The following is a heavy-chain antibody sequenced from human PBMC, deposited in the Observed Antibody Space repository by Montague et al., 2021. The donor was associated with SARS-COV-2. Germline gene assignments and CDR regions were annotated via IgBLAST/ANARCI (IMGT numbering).Heavy chain of an antibody. J-gene: IGHJ4*02. CDR3: ASQVPDFWSGIDY. CDR2: IYYNGST. V-gene: IGHV4-59*01. D-gene: IGHD3-3*01. Sequence: SETLSLTCTVSGGSIRSYYWSWIRQPPGKGLEWIGYIYYNGSTNYNPSLKSRVTISVDTSKNQFSLKLSSVTAADTAVYYCASQVPDFWSGIDYWGQGTLVTVSS. CDR1: GGSIRSYY.